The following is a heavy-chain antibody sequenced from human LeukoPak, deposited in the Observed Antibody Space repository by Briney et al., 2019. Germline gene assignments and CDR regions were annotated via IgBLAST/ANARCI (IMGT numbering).Heavy chain of an antibody. CDR1: GFTFDDYA. Sequence: GGSLRLSCAASGFTFDDYAMHWVRQAPGKGLEWVSGISWNSGSIGYADSVKGRFTISRDNAKNSLYLQMNSLRAEDTALYYCAKGRITMVRGVTHAYYFDYWGQGTLVTVSS. V-gene: IGHV3-9*01. CDR3: AKGRITMVRGVTHAYYFDY. J-gene: IGHJ4*02. CDR2: ISWNSGSI. D-gene: IGHD3-10*01.